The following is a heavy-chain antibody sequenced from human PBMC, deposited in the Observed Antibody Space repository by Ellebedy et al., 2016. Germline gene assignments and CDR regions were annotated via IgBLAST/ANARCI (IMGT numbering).Heavy chain of an antibody. V-gene: IGHV3-33*01. J-gene: IGHJ6*02. D-gene: IGHD3-9*01. CDR2: LWDDGTNK. CDR1: GLTFRTSG. CDR3: ATDWHDILTGGGYYYYYYGMDV. Sequence: GESLKISXTVSGLTFRTSGMHWVRQAPGKGLEWAALLWDDGTNKYYSDAVKGRFFISRANSQSTLDLQMNNLRVEDTAIYYCATDWHDILTGGGYYYYYYGMDVWGQGTTVTVSS.